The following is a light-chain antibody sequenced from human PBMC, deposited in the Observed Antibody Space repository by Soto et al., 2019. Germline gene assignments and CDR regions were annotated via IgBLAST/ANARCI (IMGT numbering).Light chain of an antibody. Sequence: EVVLTQFPGTLPVSLGERATLSCRASQSVRNDDLAWYQQKRGQAPRLLIHGASTRAPGIPDRFSGSGSGTNFILTISRVETGDVAMYCCPQYGSLPETFGQGNKVEIQ. CDR2: GAS. J-gene: IGKJ1*01. V-gene: IGKV3-20*01. CDR1: QSVRNDD. CDR3: PQYGSLPET.